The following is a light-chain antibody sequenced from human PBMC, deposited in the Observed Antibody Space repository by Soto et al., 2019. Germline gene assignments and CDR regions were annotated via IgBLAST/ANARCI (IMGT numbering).Light chain of an antibody. CDR2: RND. CDR3: AKWDDSLRVYV. CDR1: NSRSGSNY. Sequence: QSVLPQPPSASGTPGQRVTISCSTSNSRSGSNYVYWYQQLPGTAPKLLIYRNDQRPSWVPDRFSGSKSGTSASLAISGLRSEDEADYYCAKWDDSLRVYVFGTGTKVTVL. V-gene: IGLV1-47*01. J-gene: IGLJ1*01.